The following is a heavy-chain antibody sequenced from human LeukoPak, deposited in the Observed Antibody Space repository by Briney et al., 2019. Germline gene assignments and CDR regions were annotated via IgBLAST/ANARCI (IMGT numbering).Heavy chain of an antibody. CDR3: AKDMSCSSISCPLDY. V-gene: IGHV3-30*18. CDR2: ISYDGSNK. D-gene: IGHD2-2*01. Sequence: GRSLRLSCAASGFTFSSYGMHWVRQAPGKGLEWVAVISYDGSNKNYADSVKGRFTISRDNSKSTLYLQMNSLRAQDTAAYYCAKDMSCSSISCPLDYWGQGTLVTVSS. J-gene: IGHJ4*02. CDR1: GFTFSSYG.